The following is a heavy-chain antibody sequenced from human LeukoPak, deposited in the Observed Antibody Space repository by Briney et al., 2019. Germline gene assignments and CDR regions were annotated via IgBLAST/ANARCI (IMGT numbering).Heavy chain of an antibody. Sequence: GESLKISCKGSGYSFTSYWIGWVRQMPGKGLEWMGIIYPGDSDTRYSPSFQGQVTISADKSISTAYLQWSRLKASDTAMYYCARQRKTYSYGSGSYTSNWFDPWGRGTLVTVSS. CDR1: GYSFTSYW. D-gene: IGHD3-10*01. J-gene: IGHJ5*02. V-gene: IGHV5-51*01. CDR2: IYPGDSDT. CDR3: ARQRKTYSYGSGSYTSNWFDP.